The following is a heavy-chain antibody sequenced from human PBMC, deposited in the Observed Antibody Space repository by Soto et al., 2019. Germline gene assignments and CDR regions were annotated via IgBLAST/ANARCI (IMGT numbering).Heavy chain of an antibody. CDR2: INPKDGAT. D-gene: IGHD2-21*02. CDR1: GYSFIDYY. Sequence: QVQLVQSGAEVRRPGASVRVSCKASGYSFIDYYINRVRQAPGQGLEWMGWINPKDGATKSAQKFQDWVTMTSDTSHTTAYLDLRSDDTAVYYCARGRKVVATPARDDWFDPWGQGTLVTVSS. CDR3: ARGRKVVATPARDDWFDP. V-gene: IGHV1-2*04. J-gene: IGHJ5*02.